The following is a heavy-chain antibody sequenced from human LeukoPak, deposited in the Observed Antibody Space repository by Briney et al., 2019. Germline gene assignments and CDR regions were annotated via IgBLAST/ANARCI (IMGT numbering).Heavy chain of an antibody. CDR1: GGSISSSSYA. V-gene: IGHV4-39*01. Sequence: KTSETLSLTCTGSGGSISSSSYAWGWIRQPPVKGREWTGRCYCSGSTYDNPSLKSRVTISVDTSKNQSSLKLSSVTAADTAVYYCARHAEGYCSGGSCYGVPNWFDPWGQGTLATVSS. D-gene: IGHD2-15*01. J-gene: IGHJ5*02. CDR2: CYCSGST. CDR3: ARHAEGYCSGGSCYGVPNWFDP.